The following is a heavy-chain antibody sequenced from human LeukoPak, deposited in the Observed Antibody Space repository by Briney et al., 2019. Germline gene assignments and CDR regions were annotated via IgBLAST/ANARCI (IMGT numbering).Heavy chain of an antibody. J-gene: IGHJ4*02. Sequence: GASVKVSCKASGYTFTSYGISWVRQAPGQGLEWMGWISAYNGNTNYAQKLQGRVTMTTDTSTSTAYMELRSLRSDDTAVYYCARDTQWDYYGSGSYGNFDYWGQGTLVTVSS. V-gene: IGHV1-18*01. CDR3: ARDTQWDYYGSGSYGNFDY. CDR2: ISAYNGNT. CDR1: GYTFTSYG. D-gene: IGHD3-10*01.